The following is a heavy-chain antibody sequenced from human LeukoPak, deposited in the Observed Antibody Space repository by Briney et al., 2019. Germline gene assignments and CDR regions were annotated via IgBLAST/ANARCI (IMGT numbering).Heavy chain of an antibody. CDR3: ARQLIAVAHDAFDI. CDR1: GDSISTSNSY. V-gene: IGHV4-39*01. D-gene: IGHD6-19*01. Sequence: SETLSLTCTVSGDSISTSNSYWGWIRQPPGKGLEWIGSIYYSGSTYYNPSLKSRVTISVDTSKNQFSLKLSSVTAADTAVYYCARQLIAVAHDAFDIWGQGTMVTVSS. CDR2: IYYSGST. J-gene: IGHJ3*02.